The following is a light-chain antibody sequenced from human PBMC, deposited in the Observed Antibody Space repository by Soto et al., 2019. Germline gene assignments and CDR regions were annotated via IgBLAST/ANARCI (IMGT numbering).Light chain of an antibody. CDR2: EDT. V-gene: IGLV6-57*04. Sequence: NFMLSQPHSVSESPGKTITISCTRSSGSIASNYVQWYQQRPGSAPTTVIYEDTQRPSGVPDRFSGSIDSSSNSASLTISGLKTDDEADYYCQSYDSDCWVFGGGTKLTVL. CDR3: QSYDSDCWV. CDR1: SGSIASNY. J-gene: IGLJ3*02.